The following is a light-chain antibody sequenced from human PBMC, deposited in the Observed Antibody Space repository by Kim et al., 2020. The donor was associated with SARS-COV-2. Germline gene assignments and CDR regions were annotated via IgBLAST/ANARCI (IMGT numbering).Light chain of an antibody. V-gene: IGKV1-9*01. CDR1: QGISNY. CDR2: AAS. Sequence: SASVGDRVTITCQASQGISNYLAWYQQTPGKAPKLLIYAASTLQSGVPSRFSGSGSGTAFTLTISSLQPEDFATYFCQQFNSYPTFGQGTKVDIK. J-gene: IGKJ1*01. CDR3: QQFNSYPT.